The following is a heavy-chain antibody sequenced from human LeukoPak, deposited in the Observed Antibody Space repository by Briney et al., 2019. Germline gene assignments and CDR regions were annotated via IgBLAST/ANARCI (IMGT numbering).Heavy chain of an antibody. CDR1: GFTFSNYW. V-gene: IGHV3-7*01. CDR2: IKQDGSEQ. CDR3: ATDSPYDY. Sequence: GGSLRLSCVASGFTFSNYWMSWVRQASGKGLEWVANIKQDGSEQYYVDSVKGRFTVSRDNAKNSLHLQMNSLRAEDTAVYYCATDSPYDYWGQGTLVTVSS. J-gene: IGHJ4*02. D-gene: IGHD2-15*01.